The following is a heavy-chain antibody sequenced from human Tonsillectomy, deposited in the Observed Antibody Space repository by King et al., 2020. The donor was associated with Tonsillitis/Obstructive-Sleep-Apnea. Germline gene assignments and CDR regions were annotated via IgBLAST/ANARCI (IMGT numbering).Heavy chain of an antibody. D-gene: IGHD3-16*02. V-gene: IGHV2-5*02. Sequence: ITLKESGPTLVKPTQTLTLTCTFSGFSLSTSGVGVGWIRQPPGKALEWLALIYWDDDKRYSPSLKSRLTITKDTSKNQVVLTMTSMDPVDTATYYCASRRGRDLSYDAFDVWGQGTMVTVSS. CDR3: ASRRGRDLSYDAFDV. CDR2: IYWDDDK. CDR1: GFSLSTSGVG. J-gene: IGHJ3*01.